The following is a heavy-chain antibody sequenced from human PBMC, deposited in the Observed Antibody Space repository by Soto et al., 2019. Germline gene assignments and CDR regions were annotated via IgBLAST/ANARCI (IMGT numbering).Heavy chain of an antibody. J-gene: IGHJ4*02. V-gene: IGHV1-69*02. CDR3: ARSYTSLPGVFDY. CDR2: IIPILGIA. D-gene: IGHD2-8*01. Sequence: GASVKVSCKASGGTFSSYTISWVRQAPGQGLEWMGRIIPILGIANYAQKFQGRVTITADKSTSTAYMELSSLRSEDTAVYYCARSYTSLPGVFDYWGQGTLVTVSS. CDR1: GGTFSSYT.